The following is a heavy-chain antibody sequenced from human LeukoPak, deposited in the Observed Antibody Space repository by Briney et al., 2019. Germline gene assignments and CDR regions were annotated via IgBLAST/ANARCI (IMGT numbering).Heavy chain of an antibody. V-gene: IGHV3-30*02. CDR3: AKDPTPYSSSDYFDY. CDR2: IRYDGSNK. J-gene: IGHJ4*02. CDR1: GFTFSSYG. D-gene: IGHD6-6*01. Sequence: GGSLRLSCAASGFTFSSYGMHWVRQAPGKGLEWVAFIRYDGSNKYYADSVKGRFTISRDNSKNTLYLQMNSLRAEDTAVYYCAKDPTPYSSSDYFDYWGQGTLVTVSS.